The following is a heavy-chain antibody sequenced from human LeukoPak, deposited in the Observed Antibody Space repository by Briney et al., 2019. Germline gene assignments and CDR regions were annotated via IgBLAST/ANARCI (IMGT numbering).Heavy chain of an antibody. J-gene: IGHJ4*02. Sequence: ASVKVSCKGSGYTFTGYYMHWVRQAPGQGLEWMGWINPKSGGTNYAQKLQGRVTMTTDTSTSTAYMELRSLRSDDSAVYFCARVPIPPYSSSWYQPFDYWGQGTLVTVSS. CDR1: GYTFTGYY. CDR3: ARVPIPPYSSSWYQPFDY. D-gene: IGHD6-13*01. CDR2: INPKSGGT. V-gene: IGHV1-2*02.